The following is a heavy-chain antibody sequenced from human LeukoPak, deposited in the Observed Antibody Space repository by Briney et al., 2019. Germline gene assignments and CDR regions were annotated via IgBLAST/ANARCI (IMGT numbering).Heavy chain of an antibody. D-gene: IGHD2-21*02. Sequence: SETLSLTCTVSGGSISNFYWSWIRQPPGKGLEWIGYIYSSGSTKFNPSLQSRVTLSVDTSKNQFPLRLSSVTAADTALYYCAKDLREGWVTSFDSWGQGTLVTVSS. CDR2: IYSSGST. V-gene: IGHV4-59*01. J-gene: IGHJ4*02. CDR1: GGSISNFY. CDR3: AKDLREGWVTSFDS.